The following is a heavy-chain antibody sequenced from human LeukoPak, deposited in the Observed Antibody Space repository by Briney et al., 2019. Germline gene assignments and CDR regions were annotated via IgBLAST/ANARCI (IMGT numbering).Heavy chain of an antibody. V-gene: IGHV1-24*01. D-gene: IGHD3-22*01. CDR2: FDPEDGET. CDR1: GFTFSSYS. CDR3: AMPLRYYDSSGYYY. J-gene: IGHJ4*02. Sequence: GGSLRLSCAASGFTFSSYSMNWVRQAPGKGLEWMGGFDPEDGETIYAQKFQGRVTMTEDTSTDTAYMELSGLRSEDTAVYYCAMPLRYYDSSGYYYWGQGTLVTVSS.